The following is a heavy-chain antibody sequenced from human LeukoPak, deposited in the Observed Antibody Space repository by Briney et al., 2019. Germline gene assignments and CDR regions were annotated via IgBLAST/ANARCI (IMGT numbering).Heavy chain of an antibody. CDR2: IYYSGST. CDR1: GDSISSSSYY. Sequence: TTSETLSLTCTVSGDSISSSSYYWGWIRQPPGKGLEWIGSIYYSGSTYYNPSLKSRVTMSADTSKNQFSLKLSSVTAADTAVYYCARHGGVGVIPDFDYWGPGTLVTVSS. CDR3: ARHGGVGVIPDFDY. J-gene: IGHJ4*02. D-gene: IGHD2-8*02. V-gene: IGHV4-39*01.